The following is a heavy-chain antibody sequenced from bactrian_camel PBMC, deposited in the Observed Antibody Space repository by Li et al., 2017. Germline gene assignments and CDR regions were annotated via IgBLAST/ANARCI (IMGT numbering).Heavy chain of an antibody. J-gene: IGHJ6*01. Sequence: HVQLVESGGDSVQAGGSLTLSCVASGYTHGPYCMGWVRQPPGKEREGVAGIDTDGSISYVDSVKGRFTISKDNAKNMVYLHMTSLKPEDTGVYNCVRDYKSGDYRDDFGYWGQGTQVTVS. CDR3: VRDYKSGDYRDDFGY. CDR2: IDTDGSI. CDR1: GYTHGPYC. V-gene: IGHV3S9*01. D-gene: IGHD4*01.